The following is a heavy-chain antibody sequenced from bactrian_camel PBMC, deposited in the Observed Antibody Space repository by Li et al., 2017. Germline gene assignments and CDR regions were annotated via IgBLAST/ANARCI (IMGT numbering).Heavy chain of an antibody. V-gene: IGHV3S53*01. Sequence: HVQLVESGGGSVQAGGSLRLSCAGSSYPYDSYCMGWFRQVPGREREAIAMIDAWDGPTYAEFVEGRFTISRDNSESRVTLQMNSLKPEDSATYYCAARPGNPRCLFRVDVFGSWGPGTQVTVS. CDR3: AARPGNPRCLFRVDVFGS. CDR2: IDAWDGP. J-gene: IGHJ6*01. D-gene: IGHD3*01. CDR1: SYPYDSYC.